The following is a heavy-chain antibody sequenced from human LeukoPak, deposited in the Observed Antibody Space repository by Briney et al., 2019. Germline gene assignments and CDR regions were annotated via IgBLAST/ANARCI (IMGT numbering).Heavy chain of an antibody. CDR1: GFTFSSYA. Sequence: GGSLRLSCAASGFTFSSYAMHWVRQAPGKGLEWVAVISYDGSNKYYADSVKGRFTISRDNSKNTLYLQMNSLRAEDTAVYYCANGYGGKSDAFDIWGQGTMVTVSS. CDR3: ANGYGGKSDAFDI. CDR2: ISYDGSNK. J-gene: IGHJ3*02. V-gene: IGHV3-30*07. D-gene: IGHD4-23*01.